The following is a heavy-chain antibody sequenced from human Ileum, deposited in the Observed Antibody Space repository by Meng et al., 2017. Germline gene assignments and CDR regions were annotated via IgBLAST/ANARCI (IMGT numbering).Heavy chain of an antibody. CDR2: IYYSGTI. CDR3: ARDRFSSGSSNWFDP. Sequence: QVHLQESGPRLVKPSQTLSLTCTVSGVSISRGFYHWNWIRQHPGKGLEWIGSIYYSGTIYYNPSLKSRVTISLDTSKNQFSLNLSSVTAADTAVYYCARDRFSSGSSNWFDPWGQGTLVTVSS. V-gene: IGHV4-31*03. D-gene: IGHD3-10*01. CDR1: GVSISRGFYH. J-gene: IGHJ5*02.